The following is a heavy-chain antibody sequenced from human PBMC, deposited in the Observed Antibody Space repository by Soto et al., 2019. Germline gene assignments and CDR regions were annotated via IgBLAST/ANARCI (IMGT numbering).Heavy chain of an antibody. CDR2: IYSGGST. Sequence: PGGSLRRSCGVSGFTVSSNYMSWIRQAPGKGLEWVSVIYSGGSTYYADSVKGRFTISRHNSKNTLYLQMNSLRAEDTAVYYCARGYDFWSGYYPLDYWGQGTLVTVSS. CDR1: GFTVSSNY. V-gene: IGHV3-53*04. J-gene: IGHJ4*02. CDR3: ARGYDFWSGYYPLDY. D-gene: IGHD3-3*01.